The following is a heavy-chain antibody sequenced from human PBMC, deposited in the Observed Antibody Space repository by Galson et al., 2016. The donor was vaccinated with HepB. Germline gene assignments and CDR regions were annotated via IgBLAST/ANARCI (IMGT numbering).Heavy chain of an antibody. CDR2: IYPGDSDT. V-gene: IGHV5-51*01. CDR3: SRHSDRPGYSSSWYYHHMDV. J-gene: IGHJ6*02. CDR1: GYSFTTYW. D-gene: IGHD6-13*01. Sequence: QSGAEVKKPGESLKISCKGSGYSFTTYWIGWVRQMPGKGLEWMGIIYPGDSDTRYSPSFQGQVTISADKSISTAYLQWSSLKASDTAIYYCSRHSDRPGYSSSWYYHHMDVWGQGTTVTVSS.